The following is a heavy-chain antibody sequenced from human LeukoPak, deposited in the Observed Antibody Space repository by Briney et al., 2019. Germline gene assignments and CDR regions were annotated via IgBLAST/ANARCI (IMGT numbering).Heavy chain of an antibody. CDR1: GLTVTSNY. Sequence: GGSLRLSCAASGLTVTSNYMSWVRQAPGKGLEWVSVISSGGSTYYADSVKGRFTISRDNSKNTLYLQMNNLRAEDTAVYYCARVAFRSSSYISGIDYWGQGTLVTVSS. D-gene: IGHD1-20*01. J-gene: IGHJ4*02. CDR2: ISSGGST. V-gene: IGHV3-53*01. CDR3: ARVAFRSSSYISGIDY.